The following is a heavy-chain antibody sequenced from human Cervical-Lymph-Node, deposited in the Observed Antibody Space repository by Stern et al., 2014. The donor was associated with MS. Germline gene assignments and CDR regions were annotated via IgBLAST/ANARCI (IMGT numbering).Heavy chain of an antibody. J-gene: IGHJ6*02. CDR2: IIPVVNPP. Sequence: VQLVESGPEMKKPGSSVKVSWKSSGGTFKSHAISWIRQAPGQGIEWGGGIIPVVNPPNYAQKFHGRFTITADESTRTAYLDVSSLRYEDTAVYYCATEEEDTGYQTYGMDVWGQGTTVTVSS. V-gene: IGHV1-69*01. CDR1: GGTFKSHA. D-gene: IGHD5-12*01. CDR3: ATEEEDTGYQTYGMDV.